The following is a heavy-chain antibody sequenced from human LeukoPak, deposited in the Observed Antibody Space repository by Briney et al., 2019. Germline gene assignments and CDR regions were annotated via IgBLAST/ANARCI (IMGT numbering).Heavy chain of an antibody. CDR1: TFSFSDYP. V-gene: IGHV3-30*08. Sequence: GGSLRLSCAASTFSFSDYPLHWVRQAPGKGLEWVAVISYDGDDQYYAHSVKGRFTISRDNSKNTLYLQMDSLISDDTAVYYCARAYREDYYFDFWGQGTLVIVSS. CDR3: ARAYREDYYFDF. J-gene: IGHJ4*02. D-gene: IGHD3-16*01. CDR2: ISYDGDDQ.